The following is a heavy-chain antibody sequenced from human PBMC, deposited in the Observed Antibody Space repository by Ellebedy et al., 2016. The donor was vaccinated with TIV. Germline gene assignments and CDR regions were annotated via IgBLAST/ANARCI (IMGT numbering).Heavy chain of an antibody. CDR1: GFSFSNAW. J-gene: IGHJ4*02. Sequence: PGGSLRLSCAASGFSFSNAWMNWARQAPGRGLEWVGRIKSKTDGGTTGYAAPVKDRFTISRDDSKNMMYLQMNSLKIEDTAVYYCTTLGEGTNYPFYLDNWGQGTLVTVSS. V-gene: IGHV3-15*07. D-gene: IGHD1-7*01. CDR2: IKSKTDGGTT. CDR3: TTLGEGTNYPFYLDN.